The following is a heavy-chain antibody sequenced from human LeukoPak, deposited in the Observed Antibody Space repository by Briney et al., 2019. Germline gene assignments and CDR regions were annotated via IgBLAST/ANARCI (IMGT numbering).Heavy chain of an antibody. CDR3: ATALTIAADATGFFDY. CDR2: IYYSGST. Sequence: PSETLSLTCAVSGGSISSGSYYWGWIRQPPGKGLEWIGYIYYSGSTNYNPSLKSRVTISVDTSKNQFSLKLSSVTAADTAVYYCATALTIAADATGFFDYWGQRTLVTVSS. CDR1: GGSISSGSYY. D-gene: IGHD6-13*01. J-gene: IGHJ4*02. V-gene: IGHV4-61*05.